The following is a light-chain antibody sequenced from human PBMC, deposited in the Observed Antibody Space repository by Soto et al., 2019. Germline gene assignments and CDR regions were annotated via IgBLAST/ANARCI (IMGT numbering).Light chain of an antibody. CDR1: QSVSSSY. V-gene: IGKV3-20*01. CDR3: QQYAGSPPT. Sequence: IVLTQSPGTLSLSPGERATLSCRASQSVSSSYLTWYQQKPGQAPRLLIYAASSRVTGIPDRFSGSGSGTDFTLTISRLEPEDFAVYYCQQYAGSPPTFGQGTKVDIK. J-gene: IGKJ1*01. CDR2: AAS.